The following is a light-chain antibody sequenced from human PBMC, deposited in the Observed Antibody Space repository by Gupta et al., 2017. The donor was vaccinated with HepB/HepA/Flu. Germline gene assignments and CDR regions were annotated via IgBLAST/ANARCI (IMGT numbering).Light chain of an antibody. V-gene: IGKV1-5*03. Sequence: DIQMTQSPSTLSASVGDRVTITCRDSQSISSWLAWYQQKPGKAPKLLIYKASSLESGVPSRFSGSGSGTEFTLTISSLQPDDFATYYCQQYNSYPETFGQGTKVEIK. CDR3: QQYNSYPET. J-gene: IGKJ1*01. CDR2: KAS. CDR1: QSISSW.